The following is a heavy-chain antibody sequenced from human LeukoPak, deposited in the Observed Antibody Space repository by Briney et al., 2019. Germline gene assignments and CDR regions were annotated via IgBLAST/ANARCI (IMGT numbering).Heavy chain of an antibody. CDR3: ARGRSSGYYLDY. D-gene: IGHD3-22*01. V-gene: IGHV3-11*04. J-gene: IGHJ4*02. Sequence: GGSLRLSCAASGFTFSDYYMNWIRQAPGKGLEWVSYIRSSGSTIYYADSVKGRFTIARDNAKNSLYLQMNSLRAEDTAVYYCARGRSSGYYLDYWGQGTLVNVS. CDR1: GFTFSDYY. CDR2: IRSSGSTI.